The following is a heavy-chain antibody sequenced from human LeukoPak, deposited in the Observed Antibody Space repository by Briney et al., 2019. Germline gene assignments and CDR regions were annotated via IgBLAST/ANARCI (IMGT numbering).Heavy chain of an antibody. J-gene: IGHJ3*02. V-gene: IGHV1-2*02. D-gene: IGHD2-15*01. CDR3: ARLYCSGGSCYSHAFDI. Sequence: GASVKVSRKTSGYTFTSYYMHWVRQAPGQGLEWMGWINPNSGGTNYAQKFQGRVTMTRDTSISTAYMELSRLRSDDTAVYYCARLYCSGGSCYSHAFDIWGQGTMVTVSS. CDR1: GYTFTSYY. CDR2: INPNSGGT.